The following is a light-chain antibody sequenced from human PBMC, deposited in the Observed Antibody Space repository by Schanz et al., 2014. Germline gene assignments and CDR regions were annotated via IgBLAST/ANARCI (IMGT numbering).Light chain of an antibody. Sequence: QSALTQPASVSGSPGQSITVSCTGTTDVDYGNFVSWYQQHPGKAPKLIIYDVHHRPSGVSNRFSGSKTGDTASLTISGLQAEDEADYYCSSYGGSHNYVFGTGTKLTVL. CDR3: SSYGGSHNYV. J-gene: IGLJ1*01. CDR2: DVH. V-gene: IGLV2-14*03. CDR1: TDVDYGNF.